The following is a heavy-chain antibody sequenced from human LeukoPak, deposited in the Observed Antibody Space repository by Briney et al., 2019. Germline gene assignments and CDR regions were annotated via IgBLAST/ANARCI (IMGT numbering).Heavy chain of an antibody. CDR1: GFTFSSYG. J-gene: IGHJ4*02. CDR2: ISYDGSNK. V-gene: IGHV3-30*18. CDR3: AKDGAGRWLQFGYFDY. Sequence: GGSLRLSCAASGFTFSSYGMHWVRQAPGKGLEWVAVISYDGSNKYYADSVKGRFTISRDNSKNTLYLQMNSLRAEDTAVYHCAKDGAGRWLQFGYFDYWGQGTLVTVSS. D-gene: IGHD5-24*01.